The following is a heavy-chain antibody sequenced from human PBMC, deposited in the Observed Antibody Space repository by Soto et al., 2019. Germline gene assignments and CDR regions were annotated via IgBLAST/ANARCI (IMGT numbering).Heavy chain of an antibody. CDR1: GFTFSSYA. CDR2: ISGSGGST. Sequence: GGSLRLSCAASGFTFSSYAMSWVRQAPGKGLEWVSAISGSGGSTYYADSVKGRFTISRDNSKNTLYLQMNSLRAEDTAVYYCAKDRTGSSSWLAEYFQHWGQGTLVTVSS. CDR3: AKDRTGSSSWLAEYFQH. J-gene: IGHJ1*01. D-gene: IGHD6-13*01. V-gene: IGHV3-23*01.